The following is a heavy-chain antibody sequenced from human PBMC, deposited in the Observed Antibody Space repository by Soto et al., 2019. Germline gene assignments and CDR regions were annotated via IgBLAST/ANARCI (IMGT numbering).Heavy chain of an antibody. D-gene: IGHD6-19*01. CDR3: ARDPVAYSSGWHGGFDY. J-gene: IGHJ4*02. V-gene: IGHV1-46*01. CDR1: GYTFTSYY. CDR2: INPSGGST. Sequence: ASVKVSCKASGYTFTSYYMHWVRQAPGQGLEWMGIINPSGGSTSYAQKFQGRVTMTRDTSTSTVYMELSSLRSGDTAVYYCARDPVAYSSGWHGGFDYWGQGTLVTVSS.